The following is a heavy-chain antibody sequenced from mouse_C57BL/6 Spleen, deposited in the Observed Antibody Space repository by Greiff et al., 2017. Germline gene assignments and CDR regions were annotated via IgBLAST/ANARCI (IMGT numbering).Heavy chain of an antibody. Sequence: QVQLQQSGPELVKPGASVKISCKASGYAFSSSWMHWVKQRPGKGLEWIGRIYPGDGDTNYNGKFKGKATLTADKSSSTAYMQLSSLTSEDSAVYFCARRYDGSSLYYFDYWGQGTTLTVSS. CDR1: GYAFSSSW. V-gene: IGHV1-82*01. CDR3: ARRYDGSSLYYFDY. J-gene: IGHJ2*01. CDR2: IYPGDGDT. D-gene: IGHD1-1*01.